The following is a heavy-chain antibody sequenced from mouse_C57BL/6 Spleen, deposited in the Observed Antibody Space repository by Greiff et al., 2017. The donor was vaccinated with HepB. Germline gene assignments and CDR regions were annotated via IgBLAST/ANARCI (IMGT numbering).Heavy chain of an antibody. D-gene: IGHD1-1*01. V-gene: IGHV7-3*01. CDR2: IRNKANGYTT. J-gene: IGHJ1*03. CDR1: GFTFTDYY. CDR3: ASYLYYSSTDWYFDV. Sequence: EVQLVESGGGLVQPGGSLSLSCAASGFTFTDYYMSWVRQPPGKALEWLGFIRNKANGYTTEYSASVKGRFTISRDNSQSILYLQMNALRAEDSATYSCASYLYYSSTDWYFDVWGTGTTVTVSS.